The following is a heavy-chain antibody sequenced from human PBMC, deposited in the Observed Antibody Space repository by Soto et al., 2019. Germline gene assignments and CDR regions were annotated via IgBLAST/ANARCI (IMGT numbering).Heavy chain of an antibody. CDR2: IYYSGST. CDR3: ARTGVRERVYDY. D-gene: IGHD3-10*01. V-gene: IGHV4-59*08. CDR1: GGSISSYY. Sequence: SETLSLTCTVSGGSISSYYWSWIRQPPGKGLEWIGYIYYSGSTNYNPSLKSRVTISVNTSKNPFSLKLSSVTAADTAVYYCARTGVRERVYDYWGQGTLVTVSS. J-gene: IGHJ4*02.